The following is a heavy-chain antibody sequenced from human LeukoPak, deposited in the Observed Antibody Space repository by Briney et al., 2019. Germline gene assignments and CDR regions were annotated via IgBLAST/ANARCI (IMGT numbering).Heavy chain of an antibody. CDR1: GYTFTSYY. D-gene: IGHD3-10*01. CDR3: AREIGDYGSGSYYNRGSYYYYYYMDV. CDR2: INPSGGST. Sequence: ASVKVSCKASGYTFTSYYMHWVRQAPGQGLEWVGIINPSGGSTSYAQKFQGRVTMTRDTSTSTVYMELSSLRSEDTAVYYCAREIGDYGSGSYYNRGSYYYYYYMDVWGKGTTVTISS. V-gene: IGHV1-46*01. J-gene: IGHJ6*03.